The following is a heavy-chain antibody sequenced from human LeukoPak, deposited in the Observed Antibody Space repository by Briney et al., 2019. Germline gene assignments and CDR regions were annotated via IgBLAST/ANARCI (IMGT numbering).Heavy chain of an antibody. CDR3: ARGSTSDWPLDH. Sequence: ASVKVSCKASGYTFTAYSIHWVRQAPGQRFEWMGWIDSDNGDTSYSQNLQGRVTITRDTSARTVYMELTSLRSEDKAAYYCARGSTSDWPLDHWGQGTLLTISP. V-gene: IGHV1-3*01. CDR1: GYTFTAYS. CDR2: IDSDNGDT. D-gene: IGHD6-19*01. J-gene: IGHJ4*02.